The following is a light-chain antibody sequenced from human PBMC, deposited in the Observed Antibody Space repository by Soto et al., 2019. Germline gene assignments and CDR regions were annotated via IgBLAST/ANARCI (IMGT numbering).Light chain of an antibody. V-gene: IGLV2-11*01. CDR1: SSDVGGYNY. Sequence: QSALTQPLSVSGSPGQSVTISCTGTSSDVGGYNYVSWYQQHPGKAPKLMIYDVSKRPSGVPDRFSGSKSGNTASLTISGLQAEDEADYYCCSYAGSYTYWVFGGGTKVTVL. CDR3: CSYAGSYTYWV. J-gene: IGLJ3*02. CDR2: DVS.